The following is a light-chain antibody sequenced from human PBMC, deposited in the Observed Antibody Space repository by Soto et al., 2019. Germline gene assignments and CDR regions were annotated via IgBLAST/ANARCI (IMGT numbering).Light chain of an antibody. V-gene: IGKV3-11*01. CDR3: HQHSNWPLT. CDR1: QSVGTS. Sequence: EIVLTQSPDTLPLSPGERATLSSRASQSVGTSLAWYQQTPGQAPSLLISDVSNSSTGIPARFIGSGSQTDFTLTLSSLEPEDFAVYYCHQHSNWPLTFGGGTKVEIK. CDR2: DVS. J-gene: IGKJ4*01.